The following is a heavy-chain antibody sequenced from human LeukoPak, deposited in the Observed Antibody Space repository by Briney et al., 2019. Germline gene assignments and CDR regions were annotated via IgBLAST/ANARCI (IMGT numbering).Heavy chain of an antibody. CDR2: IYTSGST. CDR3: ARDPYQLNAFDI. Sequence: SETLSLTCTVSGGSISSGSYYWSWIRQPAGKGLEWIGRIYTSGSTNYNPSLKSRVTISVDTSKNQFSLKLSSVTAADTAMYYCARDPYQLNAFDIWGQGTMVTVSS. CDR1: GGSISSGSYY. J-gene: IGHJ3*02. V-gene: IGHV4-61*02. D-gene: IGHD2-2*01.